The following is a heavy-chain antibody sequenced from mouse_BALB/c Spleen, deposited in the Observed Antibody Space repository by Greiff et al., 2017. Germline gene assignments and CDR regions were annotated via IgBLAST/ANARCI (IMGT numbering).Heavy chain of an antibody. CDR1: GFTFSSYT. J-gene: IGHJ4*01. CDR3: ARPYDYDVGAMDY. Sequence: EVQLVESGGGLVQPGGSLKLSCAASGFTFSSYTMSWVRQTPEKRLEWVAYISNGGGSTYYPDTVKGRFTISRDNAKNTLYLQMSSLKSEDTAMYYCARPYDYDVGAMDYWGQGTSVTVSS. V-gene: IGHV5-12-2*01. D-gene: IGHD2-4*01. CDR2: ISNGGGST.